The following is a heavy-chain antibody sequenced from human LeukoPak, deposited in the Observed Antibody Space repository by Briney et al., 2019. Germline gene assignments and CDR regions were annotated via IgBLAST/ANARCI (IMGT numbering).Heavy chain of an antibody. CDR2: AYYSGTT. Sequence: SETLSLTCTVSGGSISNSNYYWGWIRQPPGKGLEWIGGAYYSGTTYYSPSLKSRVTISVDTSRNHFSLNLNSVTAADTAVYYCARHSSSAWYYYFDHWGQGSFVTVSS. D-gene: IGHD6-19*01. CDR3: ARHSSSAWYYYFDH. V-gene: IGHV4-39*01. CDR1: GGSISNSNYY. J-gene: IGHJ5*02.